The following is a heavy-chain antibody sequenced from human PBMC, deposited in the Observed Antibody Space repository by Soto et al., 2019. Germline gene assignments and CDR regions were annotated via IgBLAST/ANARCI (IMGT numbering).Heavy chain of an antibody. Sequence: QVQLVQSGAEVKKPGSSVKVSCKASGGTFSSYAISWVRQAPGQGLEWMGGIIPIFGTANYAQKFQGRVTITEGEATSTAYMELRSLGSEDTAVYYCASQIEQLLRGVGHDRYYYYGMDGGGQGTTVTVS. D-gene: IGHD2-2*01. CDR3: ASQIEQLLRGVGHDRYYYYGMDG. V-gene: IGHV1-69*01. CDR2: IIPIFGTA. J-gene: IGHJ6*02. CDR1: GGTFSSYA.